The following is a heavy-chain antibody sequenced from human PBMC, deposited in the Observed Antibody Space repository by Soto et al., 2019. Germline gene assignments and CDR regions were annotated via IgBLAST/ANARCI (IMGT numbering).Heavy chain of an antibody. J-gene: IGHJ6*02. CDR3: ARGDIVVVPAAIKGHYYYYGMDV. CDR2: ISAYNGNT. CDR1: GYTFTSYG. D-gene: IGHD2-2*02. V-gene: IGHV1-18*01. Sequence: ASVKVSCKASGYTFTSYGISWVRQAPGQGLEWMGWISAYNGNTNYAQKFQGRVTITADESTSTAYMELSSLRSEDTAVYYCARGDIVVVPAAIKGHYYYYGMDVWGQGTTVTVSS.